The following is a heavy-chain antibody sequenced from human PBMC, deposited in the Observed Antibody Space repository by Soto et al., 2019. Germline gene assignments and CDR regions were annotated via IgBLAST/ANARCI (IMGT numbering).Heavy chain of an antibody. CDR3: ARAHCGVDCYSGVDY. D-gene: IGHD2-21*02. CDR2: INPNSGGT. CDR1: GYTFTGYY. Sequence: QVQLVQSGAEVKKPGASVKVSCKASGYTFTGYYMHWVRQAPGQGLEWMGWINPNSGGTNYAQKFQGWVTMTRDTTISTAYMELSRLRSDETAVYYCARAHCGVDCYSGVDYWGQGTLVTVSS. V-gene: IGHV1-2*04. J-gene: IGHJ4*02.